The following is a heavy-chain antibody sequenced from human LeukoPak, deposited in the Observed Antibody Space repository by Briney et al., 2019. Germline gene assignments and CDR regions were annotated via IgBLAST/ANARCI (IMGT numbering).Heavy chain of an antibody. CDR2: INPNSGGT. J-gene: IGHJ5*02. CDR1: GYTFTGYY. V-gene: IGHV1-2*02. Sequence: ASVKVSCKASGYTFTGYYMHWVRQAPGQGLEWMGWINPNSGGTNYAQKFRGRVTMTRDTSISTAYMELSRLRSDDTAVYYCARVGGTTYERAYPFDPWGQGTLVTVSS. D-gene: IGHD2-15*01. CDR3: ARVGGTTYERAYPFDP.